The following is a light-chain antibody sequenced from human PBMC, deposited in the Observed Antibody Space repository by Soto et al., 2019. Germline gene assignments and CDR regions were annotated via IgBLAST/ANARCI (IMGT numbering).Light chain of an antibody. CDR2: GNT. CDR3: QSYDSSLSDWV. J-gene: IGLJ3*02. V-gene: IGLV1-40*01. Sequence: QSVLTQPSSVSGAPGQRVTISCTGSSSNIGSGYDVHWYQQLPGTAPKLLIYGNTNRPSGVPDRFSGSKSGTSASLAITGLQAEDEADYYCQSYDSSLSDWVFGGGTKVTVL. CDR1: SSNIGSGYD.